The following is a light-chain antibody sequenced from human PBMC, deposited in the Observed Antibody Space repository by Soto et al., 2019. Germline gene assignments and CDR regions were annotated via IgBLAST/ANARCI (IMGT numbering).Light chain of an antibody. J-gene: IGLJ1*01. V-gene: IGLV2-11*01. CDR2: DVR. Sequence: QSVVTQPASVSGSPGHSITISCTGTSSDVGGYNYVSWYQQHPGKAPKLMISDVRKRPSGVPDRFSGSKSGTTASLTISGLQAEDEADYYCCSYAGSFLKVFGTGTKV. CDR1: SSDVGGYNY. CDR3: CSYAGSFLKV.